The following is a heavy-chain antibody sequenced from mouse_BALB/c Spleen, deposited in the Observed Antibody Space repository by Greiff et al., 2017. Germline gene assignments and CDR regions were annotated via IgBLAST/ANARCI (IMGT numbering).Heavy chain of an antibody. CDR2: ILPGSGST. CDR1: GYTFSSYW. V-gene: IGHV1-9*01. CDR3: ARGDWLRQSYYYAMGY. J-gene: IGHJ4*01. D-gene: IGHD2-2*01. Sequence: QVQLKQSGAELMKPGASVKISCKATGYTFSSYWIEWVKQRPGHGLEWIGEILPGSGSTNYNEKFKGKATFTADTSSNTAYMQLSSLTSEDSAVYYCARGDWLRQSYYYAMGYWGQGTSVTVSS.